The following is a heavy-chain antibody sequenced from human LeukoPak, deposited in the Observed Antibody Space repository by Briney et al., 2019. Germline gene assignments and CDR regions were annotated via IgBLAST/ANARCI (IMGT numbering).Heavy chain of an antibody. V-gene: IGHV1-46*01. Sequence: GASVKVSCKASGYTFTSYYMYWARQAPGQGLEWMGIINPSGGSTSYAQKFQGRVTMTRDTSTSTVYMELSSLKSEDTAVYYCARDFRDSGSYSASYYFDYWGQGTLVTVSS. CDR3: ARDFRDSGSYSASYYFDY. CDR2: INPSGGST. CDR1: GYTFTSYY. J-gene: IGHJ4*02. D-gene: IGHD1-26*01.